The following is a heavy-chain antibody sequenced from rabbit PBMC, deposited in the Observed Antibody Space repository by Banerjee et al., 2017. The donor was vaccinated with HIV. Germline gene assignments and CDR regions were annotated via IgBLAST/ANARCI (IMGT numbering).Heavy chain of an antibody. V-gene: IGHV1S40*01. CDR2: IYGGDSGST. CDR3: ARDLAGVIGWNFGL. Sequence: QSLEESGGDLVKPGASLTLTCTASGFSFSSSYYMCWVRQAPGKGLEWIACIYGGDSGSTYYASWAKGRFTISKTSSTTVTLQMTSLTAADTASYFCARDLAGVIGWNFGLWGQGTLVTVS. D-gene: IGHD4-1*01. J-gene: IGHJ4*01. CDR1: GFSFSSSYY.